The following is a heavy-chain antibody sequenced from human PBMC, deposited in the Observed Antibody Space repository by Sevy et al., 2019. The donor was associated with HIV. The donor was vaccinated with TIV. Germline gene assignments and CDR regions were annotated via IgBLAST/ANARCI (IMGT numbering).Heavy chain of an antibody. CDR1: GFSLNSYW. CDR3: VRAIAADGSF. CDR2: IKQDGSVK. Sequence: GGSLRLSCAASGFSLNSYWMSWVRQAPGKGLEWVANIKQDGSVKYYVDSVKGRFTISRDNARNLLYLQMNGLGAEDTALYYCVRAIAADGSFWGQGTLVTVSS. V-gene: IGHV3-7*01. J-gene: IGHJ4*02. D-gene: IGHD6-13*01.